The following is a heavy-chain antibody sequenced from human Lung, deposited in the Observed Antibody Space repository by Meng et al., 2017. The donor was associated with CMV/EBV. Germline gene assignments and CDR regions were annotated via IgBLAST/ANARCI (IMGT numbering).Heavy chain of an antibody. V-gene: IGHV3-15*01. J-gene: IGHJ4*02. D-gene: IGHD3-22*01. Sequence: GASLNISCAASGFTFSNARMCWVRQAPGKGLEWVGRFKGTTDGGTTDYAAPVKGRFSISRDDSKKTLHLQMNSLKTEDTAVYFCLYYYDSSGYVDYWGQGTLVTVSS. CDR3: LYYYDSSGYVDY. CDR2: FKGTTDGGTT. CDR1: GFTFSNAR.